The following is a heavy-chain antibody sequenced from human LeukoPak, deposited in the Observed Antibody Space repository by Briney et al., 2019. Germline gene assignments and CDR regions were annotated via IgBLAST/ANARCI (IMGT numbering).Heavy chain of an antibody. CDR3: TTGSVVVTLEYYYYYYMDV. Sequence: GGSLRLSCAASGFTFSSYEMNWVRQAPGKGLEWVSYISSSGSTIYYADSVKGRFTISRDNAKNSLYLQMNSLRAEDTAVYYCTTGSVVVTLEYYYYYYMDVWGKGTTVTVSS. CDR1: GFTFSSYE. J-gene: IGHJ6*03. V-gene: IGHV3-48*03. CDR2: ISSSGSTI. D-gene: IGHD2-21*02.